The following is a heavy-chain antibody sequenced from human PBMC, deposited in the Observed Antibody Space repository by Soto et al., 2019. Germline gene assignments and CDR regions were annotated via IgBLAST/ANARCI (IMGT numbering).Heavy chain of an antibody. CDR2: INHSGST. V-gene: IGHV4-34*01. Sequence: TLSLTCAVYGGSFSGYYWSWIRQPPGKGLEWIGEINHSGSTNYNPSLKSRVTISVDTSKNQFSLKLSSVTAADTAVYYCARVGRRITMVRGVYYFDYWGQGTLVTVS. CDR1: GGSFSGYY. D-gene: IGHD3-10*01. J-gene: IGHJ4*02. CDR3: ARVGRRITMVRGVYYFDY.